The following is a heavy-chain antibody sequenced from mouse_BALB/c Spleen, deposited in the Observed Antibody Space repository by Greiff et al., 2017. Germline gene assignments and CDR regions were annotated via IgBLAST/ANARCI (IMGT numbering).Heavy chain of an antibody. CDR1: GYSFTGYY. V-gene: IGHV1-31*01. CDR2: INPYNGAT. J-gene: IGHJ2*01. D-gene: IGHD1-1*01. Sequence: VQLKESGPELVKPGASVKISCKASGYSFTGYYMHWVKQSHVKSLEWIGRINPYNGATSYNQNFKDKASLTVDKSSSTAYMELHSLTSEDSAVYYCARSDGSSDYWGQGTTLTVSS. CDR3: ARSDGSSDY.